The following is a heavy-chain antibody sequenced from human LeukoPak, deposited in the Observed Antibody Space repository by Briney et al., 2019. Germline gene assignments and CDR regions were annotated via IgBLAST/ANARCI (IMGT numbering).Heavy chain of an antibody. CDR3: TTLSGWYVFYYYYYMDV. D-gene: IGHD6-19*01. V-gene: IGHV3-23*01. CDR1: GFTFSNHG. CDR2: ISPRGGGT. J-gene: IGHJ6*03. Sequence: GGTLRLSCAASGFTFSNHGMNWVRQAPGKGLEWLSGISPRGGGTYYADSVKGRFTISRDDSKNTLYLQMNSLKTEDTAVYYCTTLSGWYVFYYYYYMDVWGKGTTVTISS.